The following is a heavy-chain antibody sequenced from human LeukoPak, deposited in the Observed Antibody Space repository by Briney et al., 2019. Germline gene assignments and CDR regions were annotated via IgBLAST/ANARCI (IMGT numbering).Heavy chain of an antibody. CDR1: GGSISSYY. Sequence: SETLSLTCTVSGGSISSYYWSWIRQPPGKGLEWIGYIYYSGSTNYNPSLKSRVTISVDTSKNQFSLKLSSVTAADTAVYYCARVDTAMADYYYGMDVWGQGTTVTVSS. CDR3: ARVDTAMADYYYGMDV. D-gene: IGHD5-18*01. J-gene: IGHJ6*02. CDR2: IYYSGST. V-gene: IGHV4-59*01.